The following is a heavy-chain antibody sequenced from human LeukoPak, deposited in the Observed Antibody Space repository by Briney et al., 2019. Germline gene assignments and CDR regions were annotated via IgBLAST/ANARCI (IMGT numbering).Heavy chain of an antibody. CDR3: ARDDGYVPFDY. CDR2: INPNSGDT. CDR1: GYTFTGYY. Sequence: ASVKVCCKASGYTFTGYYMHWVRQGPGQGLEWMGWINPNSGDTNYAQRFQGRVTMTRDTSISTAYMELSRLSSDDTAVYYCARDDGYVPFDYWGQGTLVTVSS. J-gene: IGHJ4*02. V-gene: IGHV1-2*02. D-gene: IGHD5-24*01.